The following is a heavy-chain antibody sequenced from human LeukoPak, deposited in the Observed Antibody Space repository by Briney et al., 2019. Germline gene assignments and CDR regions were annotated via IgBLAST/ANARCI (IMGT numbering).Heavy chain of an antibody. CDR2: ISSSSYI. CDR3: ARDPGGSGSYYENDAFDI. D-gene: IGHD3-10*01. CDR1: GFTFSSYS. J-gene: IGHJ3*02. Sequence: GGSLRLSCAASGFTFSSYSMNWVRQAPGKGLEWVSSISSSSYIYYADSVKGRFTISRDNAKNSLYLQMNSLRAEDTAVYYCARDPGGSGSYYENDAFDIWGQGTMVTVSS. V-gene: IGHV3-21*01.